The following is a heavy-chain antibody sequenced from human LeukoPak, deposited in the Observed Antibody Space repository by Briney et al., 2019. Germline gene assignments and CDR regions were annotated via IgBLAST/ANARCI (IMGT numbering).Heavy chain of an antibody. CDR2: IYPGDSDT. CDR3: ARHKDVAGTSYVGY. D-gene: IGHD2-15*01. V-gene: IGHV5-51*01. Sequence: HGESLKISCKGSGYSFTSYWIGWVRQMPGKGLEWMGIIYPGDSDTRYRPSFQGQVTISADKSISTACLQWSSLKASDTAMYYCARHKDVAGTSYVGYWGQGTLVTVSS. J-gene: IGHJ4*02. CDR1: GYSFTSYW.